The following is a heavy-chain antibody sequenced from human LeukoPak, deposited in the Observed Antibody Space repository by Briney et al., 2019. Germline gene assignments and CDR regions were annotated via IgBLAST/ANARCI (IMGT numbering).Heavy chain of an antibody. CDR2: IIPIFGTA. V-gene: IGHV1-69*13. J-gene: IGHJ3*02. CDR1: GGTFSSYA. CDR3: AQPGKTMSDAFDI. Sequence: ASVKVSCKASGGTFSSYAISWVRQAPGQGLEWMGGIIPIFGTANYAQKFQGRVTITADESTSTAYKELSSLRSEDTAVYYCAQPGKTMSDAFDIWGQGTMVTVSS. D-gene: IGHD3-22*01.